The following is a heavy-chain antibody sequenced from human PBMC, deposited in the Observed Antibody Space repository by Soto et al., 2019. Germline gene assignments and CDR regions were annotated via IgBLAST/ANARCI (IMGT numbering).Heavy chain of an antibody. D-gene: IGHD4-17*01. Sequence: LRLSCAASGFTVSSTYMSWVRQAPGKGLEWVSLIHRASSSYYADSVKGRFTISRDNFKNTLYLQMNSLRAEDTAVYYCASLTTVVTPFAFDIWGQGTMVTVSS. CDR2: IHRASSS. J-gene: IGHJ3*02. CDR3: ASLTTVVTPFAFDI. V-gene: IGHV3-53*01. CDR1: GFTVSSTY.